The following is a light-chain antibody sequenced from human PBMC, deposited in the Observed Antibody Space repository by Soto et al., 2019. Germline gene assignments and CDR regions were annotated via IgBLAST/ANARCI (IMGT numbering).Light chain of an antibody. CDR2: LGS. CDR1: QSLLHSNGYNY. Sequence: VTPVEPPSMYCRCCQSLLHSNGYNYLDWYLQKPGKSPQLLIYLGSNRASGVPDRFSGSGSGTDFTLKISRVEAEDVGVYYCMQALQTPPTFGQGTKVDIK. J-gene: IGKJ1*01. V-gene: IGKV2-28*01. CDR3: MQALQTPPT.